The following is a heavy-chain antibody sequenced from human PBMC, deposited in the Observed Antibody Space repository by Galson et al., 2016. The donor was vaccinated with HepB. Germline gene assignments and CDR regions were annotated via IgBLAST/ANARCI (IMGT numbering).Heavy chain of an antibody. V-gene: IGHV1-46*01. CDR2: INPTGGTA. CDR3: ATFPFGDYDGY. J-gene: IGHJ4*02. CDR1: GYTFTRYY. Sequence: SVKVSCKASGYTFTRYYMHWVRQAPGQGLEWMGMINPTGGTASYAQNFQGRVTMSIDTSTKQFSLKVNSVTAADTAVYYCATFPFGDYDGYWGRGTLVTVSS. D-gene: IGHD4-17*01.